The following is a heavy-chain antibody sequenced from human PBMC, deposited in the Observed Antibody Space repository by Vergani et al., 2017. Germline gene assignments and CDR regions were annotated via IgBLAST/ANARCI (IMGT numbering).Heavy chain of an antibody. CDR1: GGSISSYY. Sequence: QVQLQESGPGLVKPSETLSLTCTAPGGSISSYYWSWIRQPPGKGLEWIGYIYYSGSTNYNPSLKSRVTISVDTSKNQFSLKLSSVTAADTAVYYCARGDGTTVPFDYWGQGTLVTVSS. J-gene: IGHJ4*02. CDR3: ARGDGTTVPFDY. CDR2: IYYSGST. V-gene: IGHV4-59*01. D-gene: IGHD1-1*01.